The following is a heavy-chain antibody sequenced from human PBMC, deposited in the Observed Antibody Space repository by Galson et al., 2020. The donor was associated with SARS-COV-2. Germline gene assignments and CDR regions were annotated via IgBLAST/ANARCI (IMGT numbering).Heavy chain of an antibody. Sequence: ASVTVSCKVSGYTLTELSMHWVRQAPGKGLEWMGGFDPEDGETIYAQKFQGRVTMTEDTSTDTAYMELSSLRSEDTAVEYCATSAVAGPLNWFDPWGQGTLVTVSS. V-gene: IGHV1-24*01. CDR3: ATSAVAGPLNWFDP. CDR1: GYTLTELS. CDR2: FDPEDGET. J-gene: IGHJ5*02. D-gene: IGHD6-19*01.